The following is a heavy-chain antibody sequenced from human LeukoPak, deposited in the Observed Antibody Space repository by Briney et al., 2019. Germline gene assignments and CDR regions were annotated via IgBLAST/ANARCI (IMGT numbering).Heavy chain of an antibody. V-gene: IGHV1-24*01. CDR1: GYTLTELS. CDR2: FDPEDGET. J-gene: IGHJ4*02. Sequence: ASVKVSCKVSGYTLTELSMHWVRQAPGKGLEWMGGFDPEDGETIYAQKFQGRVTMTEDTSTDTAYMELSSLRSEDTAVYYCATAPRYDILTGYYEAPHYFDYWGQGTLVTVSS. CDR3: ATAPRYDILTGYYEAPHYFDY. D-gene: IGHD3-9*01.